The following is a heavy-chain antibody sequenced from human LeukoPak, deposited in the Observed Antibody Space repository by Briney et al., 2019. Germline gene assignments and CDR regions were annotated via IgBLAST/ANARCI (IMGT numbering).Heavy chain of an antibody. D-gene: IGHD3-22*01. J-gene: IGHJ4*02. V-gene: IGHV3-66*01. CDR3: ARSYDSSSPFDY. CDR1: AFTLSNNY. Sequence: GGSLRLSCAASAFTLSNNYMTWVRQAPGKGLEWVSGIYSGGSTDYADSVKGRFTISRDNSKNTLYLQMNSLRAEDTAVYYCARSYDSSSPFDYWGQGTLVTVSS. CDR2: IYSGGST.